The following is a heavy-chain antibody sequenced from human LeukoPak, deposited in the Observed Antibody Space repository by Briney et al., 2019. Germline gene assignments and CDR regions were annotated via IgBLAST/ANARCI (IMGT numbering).Heavy chain of an antibody. CDR2: VHHTGSD. CDR3: ARVIVTATHVPDAFDL. D-gene: IGHD1-26*01. Sequence: PSETLSLTCAISGYSISAGYFWGWIRQSPVKGLEWIGSVHHTGSDYYNPSLKSPVTIAIDTSKNHFSLNLTSVTAADTAVFFCARVIVTATHVPDAFDLWGQGILVTVSS. J-gene: IGHJ3*01. CDR1: GYSISAGYF. V-gene: IGHV4-38-2*01.